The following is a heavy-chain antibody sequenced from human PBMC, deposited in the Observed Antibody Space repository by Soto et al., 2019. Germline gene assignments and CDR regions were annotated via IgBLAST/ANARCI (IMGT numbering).Heavy chain of an antibody. CDR1: GLTFSSYA. CDR2: ISGSGGST. Sequence: GGSLRLSCAASGLTFSSYAMSWVRQAPGKGLEWVSAISGSGGSTYYADSVKGRFTISRDNSKNTLYLQMDSLRAEDTAVYYCAKDTSPYSSGYDFDYWGQGTLVTVSS. D-gene: IGHD6-19*01. CDR3: AKDTSPYSSGYDFDY. J-gene: IGHJ4*02. V-gene: IGHV3-23*01.